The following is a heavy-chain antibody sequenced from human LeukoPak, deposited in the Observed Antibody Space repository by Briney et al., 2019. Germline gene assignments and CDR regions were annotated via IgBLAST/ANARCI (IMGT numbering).Heavy chain of an antibody. CDR1: GGSISSGGYS. CDR3: ARGIYGDYIQWYFDL. J-gene: IGHJ2*01. CDR2: IYHSGST. V-gene: IGHV4-30-2*01. D-gene: IGHD4-17*01. Sequence: SETLFLTCAVSGGSISSGGYSWSWIRQPPGKGLEWIGYIYHSGSTYYNLSLKSRVTISVDTSKNQFSLNLSSVTAADTAVYYCARGIYGDYIQWYFDLWGRGTLVTVSS.